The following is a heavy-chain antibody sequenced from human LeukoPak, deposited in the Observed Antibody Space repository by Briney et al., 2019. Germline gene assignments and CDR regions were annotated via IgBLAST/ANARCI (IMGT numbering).Heavy chain of an antibody. D-gene: IGHD6-13*01. CDR2: VYYSGST. V-gene: IGHV4-59*01. CDR3: ARDHQQLGRFDP. J-gene: IGHJ5*02. Sequence: SETLSLTCTVSGRSISTYYWSWIRQPPGKGLEWIGYVYYSGSTNYNPSLKSRVTISLDTSKYQFSLKLRSVTAADTAVYYCARDHQQLGRFDPWGQGTLVTVSS. CDR1: GRSISTYY.